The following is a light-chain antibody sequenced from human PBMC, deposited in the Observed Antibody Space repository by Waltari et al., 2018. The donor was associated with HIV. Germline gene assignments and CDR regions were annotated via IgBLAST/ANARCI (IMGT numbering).Light chain of an antibody. CDR2: ASS. J-gene: IGKJ4*01. CDR3: QQSYSIPLT. V-gene: IGKV1-39*01. CDR1: QSISNY. Sequence: DILMTQSPSSLSASVRDRVTITCRASQSISNYLNWYQQKPGEAPKLLIYASSTLQSGVPSRFSGSGSATDFTLTISSLQPEDFATYYCQQSYSIPLTFGGGTKVEI.